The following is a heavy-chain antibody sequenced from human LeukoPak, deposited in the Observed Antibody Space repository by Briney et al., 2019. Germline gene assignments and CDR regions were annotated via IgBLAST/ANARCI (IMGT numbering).Heavy chain of an antibody. CDR3: ARHAEGYYYYMDV. CDR2: IYPGDSDT. Sequence: GESLKISCKGSGYSFTSYWIGWVRQMPGKGLEWMGIIYPGDSDTSYSPSLQGQATISAAKSISTAYLQWSSLKASDTAMYYCARHAEGYYYYMDVWVKGTTVTVSS. V-gene: IGHV5-51*01. CDR1: GYSFTSYW. J-gene: IGHJ6*03.